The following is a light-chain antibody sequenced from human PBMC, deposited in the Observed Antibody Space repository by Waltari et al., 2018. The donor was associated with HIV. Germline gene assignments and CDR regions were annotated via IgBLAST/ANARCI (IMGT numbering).Light chain of an antibody. V-gene: IGLV2-14*01. Sequence: QSALTQSASVSGSPGQSITISCTGTNSDIGAYDFVSWYQPQSGKSPRLLIFEVFNRPSGISNRFSGSKSGNTASLTISGLRSEDEADYYCSSFARSGTLLFGGGTRVTVL. CDR2: EVF. CDR3: SSFARSGTLL. J-gene: IGLJ2*01. CDR1: NSDIGAYDF.